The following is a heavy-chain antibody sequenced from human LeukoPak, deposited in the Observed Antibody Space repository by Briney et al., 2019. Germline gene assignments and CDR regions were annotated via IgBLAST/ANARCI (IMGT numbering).Heavy chain of an antibody. J-gene: IGHJ4*02. V-gene: IGHV3-23*01. CDR2: ISGSGGST. CDR1: GFTFSDYA. CDR3: AKVPTYSGYEYPPYYFDY. Sequence: PGGSLRLSCAASGFTFSDYAMNWVRRAPGKGLEGVSGISGSGGSTYYTDSVRGRVTISRDNSKNTLYLQMNSLRAEDTAIYYCAKVPTYSGYEYPPYYFDYWGQGTLVTVSS. D-gene: IGHD5-12*01.